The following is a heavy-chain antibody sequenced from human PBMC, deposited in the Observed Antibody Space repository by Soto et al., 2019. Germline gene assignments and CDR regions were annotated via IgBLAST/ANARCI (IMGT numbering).Heavy chain of an antibody. D-gene: IGHD4-4*01. CDR3: ARALYSSFPRYYYYGMDV. J-gene: IGHJ6*02. CDR1: GGSISSGDYY. Sequence: QVQLQESGPGLVKPSQTLSLTCTVSGGSISSGDYYWSWIRQPPGKGLEWIGYIYYSGSTYYNPSLEIRVTISVDTSKNQFSLKLSSVTAADTAVYYCARALYSSFPRYYYYGMDVWGQGTTVTVSS. V-gene: IGHV4-30-4*01. CDR2: IYYSGST.